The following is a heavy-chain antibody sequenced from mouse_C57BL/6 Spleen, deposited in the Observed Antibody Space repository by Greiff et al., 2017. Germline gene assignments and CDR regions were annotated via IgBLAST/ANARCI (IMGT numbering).Heavy chain of an antibody. J-gene: IGHJ2*01. CDR2: IDPETGGT. D-gene: IGHD3-1*01. CDR1: GYTFTDYE. V-gene: IGHV1-15*01. CDR3: TTFVGYYFDY. Sequence: VQLQESGAELVRPGASVTLSCKASGYTFTDYEMHWVKQTPVHGLEWIGAIDPETGGTAYTQKFKGKAILTADKASSTAYMELRSLTSEDSAVYYCTTFVGYYFDYWGQGTTLTVSS.